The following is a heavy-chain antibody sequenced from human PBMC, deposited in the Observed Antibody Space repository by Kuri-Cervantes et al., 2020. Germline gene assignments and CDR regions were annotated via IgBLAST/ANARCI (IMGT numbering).Heavy chain of an antibody. CDR1: GYTFTSYD. Sequence: ASVKVSCKASGYTFTSYDINWVRQATGQGLEWMGWMNPNSGNTNYAQKLQGRVTMTTDTSTSTAYMELRSLRSDDTAVYYCARTGGSQLLGKSNWFDPWGQGTLVTVSS. V-gene: IGHV1-18*01. CDR3: ARTGGSQLLGKSNWFDP. J-gene: IGHJ5*02. D-gene: IGHD2-2*01. CDR2: MNPNSGNT.